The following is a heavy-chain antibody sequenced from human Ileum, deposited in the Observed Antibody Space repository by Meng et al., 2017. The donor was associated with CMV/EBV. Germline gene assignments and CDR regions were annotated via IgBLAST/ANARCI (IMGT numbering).Heavy chain of an antibody. J-gene: IGHJ4*02. Sequence: QVTLHQSGPGLVKPSQPLSLTCAGDSVSISTESWNWIRQSPSRGLEWLGRTWYGSKWYYEYAVSVKSRITIIPDTSQNQISLQLNSVTPDDTAVYYCTYGWPLKYWGQGSLVTVSS. V-gene: IGHV6-1*01. D-gene: IGHD3-10*01. CDR1: DSVSISTES. CDR3: TYGWPLKY. CDR2: TWYGSKWYY.